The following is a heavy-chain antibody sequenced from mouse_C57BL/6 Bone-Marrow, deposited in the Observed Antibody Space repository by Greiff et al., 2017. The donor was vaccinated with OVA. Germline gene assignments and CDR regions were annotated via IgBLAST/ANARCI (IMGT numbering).Heavy chain of an antibody. V-gene: IGHV1-9*01. Sequence: VQLQQSGAELMKPGASVKLSCKATGYTFTGYWIEWVKQRPGHGLEWIGEILPGSGSTNYNEKFKGKATLTADKSSSTAYMERRSLTSEDSAVYFCARYYYGSSILYYFDYWGQGTTLTVSS. D-gene: IGHD1-1*01. CDR3: ARYYYGSSILYYFDY. CDR1: GYTFTGYW. J-gene: IGHJ2*01. CDR2: ILPGSGST.